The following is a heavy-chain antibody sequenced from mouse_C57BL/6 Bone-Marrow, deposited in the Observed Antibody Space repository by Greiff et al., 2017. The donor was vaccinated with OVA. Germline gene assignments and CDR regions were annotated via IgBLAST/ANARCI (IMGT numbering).Heavy chain of an antibody. V-gene: IGHV2-2*01. J-gene: IGHJ4*01. CDR2: IWSGGST. CDR1: GFSLTSYG. Sequence: QVQLKESGPGLVQPSQSLSITCTVSGFSLTSYGVHWVRQSPGKGLEWLGVIWSGGSTDYNAAFISRLSISKDNSKSQVFFKMNSLQADDTAIYYCATEGFITTRNYAMDYWGQGTSVTVSS. D-gene: IGHD1-1*01. CDR3: ATEGFITTRNYAMDY.